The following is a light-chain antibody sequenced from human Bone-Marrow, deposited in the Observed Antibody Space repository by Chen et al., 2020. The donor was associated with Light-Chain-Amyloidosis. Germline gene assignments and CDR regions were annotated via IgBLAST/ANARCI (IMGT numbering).Light chain of an antibody. J-gene: IGLJ1*01. CDR2: EVT. CDR1: SGDVGGDNH. CDR3: SSYTITNTLV. V-gene: IGLV2-14*01. Sequence: QSALTQPASVSGSPGQSITISCNGTSGDVGGDNHVSSYQQHPDKSLKLMIYEVTNRPSWFPDRVSSSKSDNTATLTIASLQAEADADCFCSSYTITNTLVFGGGTRLTVL.